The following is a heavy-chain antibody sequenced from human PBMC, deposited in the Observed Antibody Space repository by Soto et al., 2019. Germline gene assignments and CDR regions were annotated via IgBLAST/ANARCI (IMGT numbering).Heavy chain of an antibody. CDR3: AFYAGSYYYYGMDV. CDR1: GFTFSSYA. D-gene: IGHD2-15*01. J-gene: IGHJ6*02. V-gene: IGHV3-23*01. CDR2: ISGSGGST. Sequence: GGSLRLSCAASGFTFSSYAMSWVRQAPGKGLEWVSAISGSGGSTYYADSVKGRFTISRDNSKNTLYLQMNSLRAEDTAVYYRAFYAGSYYYYGMDVWGQGTTVTVSS.